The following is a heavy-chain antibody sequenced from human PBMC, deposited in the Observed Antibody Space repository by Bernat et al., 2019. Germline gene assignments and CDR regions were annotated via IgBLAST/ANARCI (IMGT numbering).Heavy chain of an antibody. CDR1: GGTFSSYA. CDR3: ARGTYEYGDFDY. CDR2: IIPIYGTA. J-gene: IGHJ4*02. V-gene: IGHV1-69*01. Sequence: QVQLVQSGAEVKKPGSSVKVSCKSSGGTFSSYAISWVRQAPGQGLEWMGGIIPIYGTANYAQKFQSRVTITADESTSTAYMELSSLRSEDTAVYYCARGTYEYGDFDYWGQGTLVTVSS. D-gene: IGHD5-12*01.